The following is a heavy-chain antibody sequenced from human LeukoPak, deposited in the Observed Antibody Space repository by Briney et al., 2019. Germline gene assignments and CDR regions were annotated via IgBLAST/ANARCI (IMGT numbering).Heavy chain of an antibody. CDR2: IYHSGST. CDR3: ARVTRKNYYYGSGSYSR. J-gene: IGHJ4*02. V-gene: IGHV4-4*02. CDR1: GGSISSSNW. D-gene: IGHD3-10*01. Sequence: SETLSLTCAVSGGSISSSNWWSWVRQPPGKGLEWIGEIYHSGSTNYNPSLKSRVTISVDKSKNQFSLKLSSVTAADTAVYYCARVTRKNYYYGSGSYSRWGQGTLVTVSS.